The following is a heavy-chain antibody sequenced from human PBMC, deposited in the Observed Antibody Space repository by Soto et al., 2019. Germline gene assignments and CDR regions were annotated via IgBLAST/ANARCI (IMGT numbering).Heavy chain of an antibody. D-gene: IGHD2-8*01. CDR1: GGSISSYY. J-gene: IGHJ4*02. V-gene: IGHV4-59*08. Sequence: SETLSLTCTVSGGSISSYYWSWIRQPPGKGLEWIGYIYYSGSTNYNPSLKSRVTISVDTSKNQFSLKLSSVTAADTAVYYCARRVRTTLFDYWGQGTLVTVSS. CDR3: ARRVRTTLFDY. CDR2: IYYSGST.